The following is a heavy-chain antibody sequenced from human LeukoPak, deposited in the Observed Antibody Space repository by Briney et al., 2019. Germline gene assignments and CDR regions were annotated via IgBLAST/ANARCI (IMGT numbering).Heavy chain of an antibody. D-gene: IGHD1-1*01. Sequence: PGGSLRLSCAASGFTFSDYAMSWVRQAPGKGLEWVSTLTGRGDSTYYADSVKGRFTISRDISKNTLYTKYQQMSSRKAEDTAVYYCAKGHWRSSFFDFWGQGTLITVSS. CDR3: AKGHWRSSFFDF. CDR2: LTGRGDST. J-gene: IGHJ4*02. V-gene: IGHV3-23*01. CDR1: GFTFSDYA.